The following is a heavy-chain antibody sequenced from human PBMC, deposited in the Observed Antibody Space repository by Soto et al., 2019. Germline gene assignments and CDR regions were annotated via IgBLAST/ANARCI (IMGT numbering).Heavy chain of an antibody. D-gene: IGHD3-9*01. V-gene: IGHV4-59*08. CDR3: ARHLRYFDWHIDY. J-gene: IGHJ4*02. Sequence: SETLSLTCTVSGGSISSYYWSWIRQPPGKGLEWIGYIYYSGSTNYNPSLKSRVTISVDTSKNQFSLKLSSVTAADTAVYYCARHLRYFDWHIDYWGQGTLVTVSS. CDR2: IYYSGST. CDR1: GGSISSYY.